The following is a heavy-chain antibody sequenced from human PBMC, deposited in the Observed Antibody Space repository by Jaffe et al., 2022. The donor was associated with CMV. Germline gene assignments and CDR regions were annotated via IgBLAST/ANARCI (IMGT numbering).Heavy chain of an antibody. V-gene: IGHV1-18*01. Sequence: QVQLVQSGGDIKRPGASVKVSCEASGYKFTNYGVTWVRRAPGQGLEWMGWINPYNGNTYYAQKFQGRVTMTTDTSTSTASMELRSLRSDDTAVYYCARGYRWEYWVYWGQGTLVTVAS. J-gene: IGHJ4*02. D-gene: IGHD1-26*01. CDR1: GYKFTNYG. CDR3: ARGYRWEYWVY. CDR2: INPYNGNT.